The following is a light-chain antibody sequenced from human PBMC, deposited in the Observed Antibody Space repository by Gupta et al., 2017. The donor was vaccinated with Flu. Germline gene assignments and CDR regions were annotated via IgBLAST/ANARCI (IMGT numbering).Light chain of an antibody. V-gene: IGKV3-20*01. CDR3: QQYQSAPQT. Sequence: EIVLTQSPGTISMSPGDGVTLSCRASQSVSNTFLAWYQQKPGQAPKLLIYGASTMATGIPDRFRGGGSGTDFTLTISSLEPEDFAVYYCQQYQSAPQTFGQGTKVEI. CDR1: QSVSNTF. J-gene: IGKJ1*01. CDR2: GAS.